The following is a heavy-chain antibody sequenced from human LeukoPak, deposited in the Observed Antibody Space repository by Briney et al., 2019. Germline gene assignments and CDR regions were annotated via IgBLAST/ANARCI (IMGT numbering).Heavy chain of an antibody. CDR1: GGSISSGGYS. Sequence: SETLSLTCAVSGGSISSGGYSWSWIRQPPGKGLEWIGYIYHSGSTYYNPSLKSRVTISVDRSKNQFSLKLSSVTAADTAVYYCARDWAGYFDYWGQGTLVTVSS. CDR3: ARDWAGYFDY. CDR2: IYHSGST. D-gene: IGHD3/OR15-3a*01. V-gene: IGHV4-30-2*01. J-gene: IGHJ4*02.